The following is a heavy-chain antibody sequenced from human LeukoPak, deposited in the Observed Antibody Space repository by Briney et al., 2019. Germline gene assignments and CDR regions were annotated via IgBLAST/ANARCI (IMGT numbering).Heavy chain of an antibody. V-gene: IGHV3-30*03. D-gene: IGHD3-22*01. CDR1: GFTFSNDG. CDR3: LGVGGYDSSGFLDY. CDR2: ISYDESDK. J-gene: IGHJ4*02. Sequence: PGGSLRLSCAASGFTFSNDGMHWVRQAPGRGLEWVVLISYDESDKHYADSAKGRFTVTRDDSKNTLYLQMNSLSRDAAAVDYCLGVGGYDSSGFLDYWGQGTLVTVSS.